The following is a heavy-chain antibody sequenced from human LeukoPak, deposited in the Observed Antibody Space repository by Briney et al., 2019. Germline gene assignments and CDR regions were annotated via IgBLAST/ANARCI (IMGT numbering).Heavy chain of an antibody. CDR2: IKQDGSEK. Sequence: PGGSLRLSCAASGFTFSSYWMNWVRQAPGKGLEWVANIKQDGSEKYYVDSVKGRFTISRDNAKNSLYLQVNSLRAEDTAVYYCARDRLRGERRGFDAFDIWGQGTMVTVSS. CDR1: GFTFSSYW. CDR3: ARDRLRGERRGFDAFDI. J-gene: IGHJ3*02. V-gene: IGHV3-7*01. D-gene: IGHD1-1*01.